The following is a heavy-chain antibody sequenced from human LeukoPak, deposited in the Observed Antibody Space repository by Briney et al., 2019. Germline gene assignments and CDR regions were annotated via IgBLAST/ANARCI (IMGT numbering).Heavy chain of an antibody. J-gene: IGHJ1*01. D-gene: IGHD6-13*01. V-gene: IGHV3-23*01. CDR1: GFTFSSYA. CDR3: VRDDLWQQMAL. Sequence: GGSLRLSCAASGFTFSSYAMSWVRQAPGKGLEWVSAISGSGGSTYYTDSVKGRFTISRDNSNNILYLQMNRLRAEDTAMYYCVRDDLWQQMALWGQGTLVAVSS. CDR2: ISGSGGST.